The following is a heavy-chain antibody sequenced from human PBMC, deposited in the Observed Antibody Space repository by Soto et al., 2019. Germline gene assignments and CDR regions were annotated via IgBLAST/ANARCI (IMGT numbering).Heavy chain of an antibody. Sequence: ETLSLTCTVSGGSISSYYWSWIRQPPGKGLEWIGYIYYSGSTNYNPSLKSRVTISVDTSKNQFSLKLSSVTAADTAVYYCARRFEGYCSGGSCSDLNWFDPWGQGTLVTVSS. V-gene: IGHV4-59*08. CDR2: IYYSGST. D-gene: IGHD2-15*01. J-gene: IGHJ5*02. CDR3: ARRFEGYCSGGSCSDLNWFDP. CDR1: GGSISSYY.